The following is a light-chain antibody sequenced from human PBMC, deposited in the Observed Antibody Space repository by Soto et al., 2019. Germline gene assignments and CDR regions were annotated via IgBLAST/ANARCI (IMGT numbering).Light chain of an antibody. CDR3: QQYKSYSRT. J-gene: IGKJ1*01. V-gene: IGKV1-5*01. CDR1: QSISSW. Sequence: DIQMTQSPSTLSASVGDRVTITCRASQSISSWLAWYQQKPGKAPNLLIYDASSLESGVPSRFSGSGSGTEFTLTIRSLQPDDFATYYCQQYKSYSRTFGQGSKVEIK. CDR2: DAS.